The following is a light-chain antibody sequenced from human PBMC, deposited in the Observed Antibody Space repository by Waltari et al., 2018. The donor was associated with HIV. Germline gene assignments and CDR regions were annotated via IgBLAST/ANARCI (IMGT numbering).Light chain of an antibody. CDR3: QSHDSSLSGYV. Sequence: QSVLTQPPSVSGAPGQRVTISCTGSSSNIGAGYHVHWYQQLPGTAPKLLIYGNSHRPSGVPDRFPGSKSGTSASLAITGLQAEDEANYHCQSHDSSLSGYVFGTGTKVTVL. CDR1: SSNIGAGYH. J-gene: IGLJ1*01. V-gene: IGLV1-40*01. CDR2: GNS.